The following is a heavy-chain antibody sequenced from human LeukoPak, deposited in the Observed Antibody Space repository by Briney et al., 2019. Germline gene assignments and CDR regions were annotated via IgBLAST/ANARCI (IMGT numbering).Heavy chain of an antibody. J-gene: IGHJ4*02. CDR1: EFTFSSYE. Sequence: GGSLRLSCAASEFTFSSYEMNWVRQAPGKGLEWVSYISTSGNTINYADSVRGRFTISRDNAKNSLYLQMNSLRAEDTSVYYCARGSFWGQGTLVTVSS. CDR2: ISTSGNTI. V-gene: IGHV3-48*03. CDR3: ARGSF.